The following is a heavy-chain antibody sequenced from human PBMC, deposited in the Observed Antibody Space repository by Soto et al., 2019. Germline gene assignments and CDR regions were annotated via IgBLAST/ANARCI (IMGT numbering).Heavy chain of an antibody. V-gene: IGHV3-33*01. CDR2: IWYDGTNK. J-gene: IGHJ2*01. CDR3: ARGPMTTVTTWGDWYFDL. Sequence: QVQLVESGGGVVQPGRSLRLSCATYGFTFSSYGMHWVRQGPGKGLEWVAVIWYDGTNKYYADSVNGRFTISRDDSKNTLYLQMNSVRAEDTAVDYWARGPMTTVTTWGDWYFDLWGRGTLVTVSS. D-gene: IGHD4-17*01. CDR1: GFTFSSYG.